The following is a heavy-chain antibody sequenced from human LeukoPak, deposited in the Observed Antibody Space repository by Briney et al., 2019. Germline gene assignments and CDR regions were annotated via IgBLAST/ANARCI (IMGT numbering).Heavy chain of an antibody. CDR2: ISSSSSTI. J-gene: IGHJ6*03. CDR3: ARTDFWSGYYQDYYYYMDV. Sequence: QSGGSLRLSCAASGFTFSSYSMNWVRQAPGKGLEWVSYISSSSSTIYYADSVKGRFTISRDNAKNSLYLQMNSLRAEDTAVYYCARTDFWSGYYQDYYYYMDVWGKGTTVTVSS. V-gene: IGHV3-48*04. D-gene: IGHD3-3*01. CDR1: GFTFSSYS.